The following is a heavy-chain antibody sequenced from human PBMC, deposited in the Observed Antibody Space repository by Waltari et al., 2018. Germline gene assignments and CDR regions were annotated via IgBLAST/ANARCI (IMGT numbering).Heavy chain of an antibody. CDR1: GGSFRSYA. V-gene: IGHV1-69*10. D-gene: IGHD6-13*01. J-gene: IGHJ6*02. Sequence: QVQLVPSGAEVQTPGSSEKVSCKASGGSFRSYAITCVHPAPGQRRECMGGIIPILGRANYAQKFQGRVTITADKSTSTAYMELSSLRSEDTAVYYCARRWPFPSAKYGMDVWGQGTTVTVSS. CDR3: ARRWPFPSAKYGMDV. CDR2: IIPILGRA.